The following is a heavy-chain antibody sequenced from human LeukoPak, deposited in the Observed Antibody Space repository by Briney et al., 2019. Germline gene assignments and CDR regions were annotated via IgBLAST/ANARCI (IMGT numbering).Heavy chain of an antibody. J-gene: IGHJ4*02. CDR3: ARGDILTGYFREFGFFDY. D-gene: IGHD3-9*01. CDR2: IYTSGST. V-gene: IGHV4-4*07. Sequence: SETLSLTCTVSGGSISSYYWSWIRQPAGKGLEWIGRIYTSGSTNYNPSLKSRVTMSVDTSKNQFSLKLSSVTAADTAVYYCARGDILTGYFREFGFFDYWGQGTLVTVSS. CDR1: GGSISSYY.